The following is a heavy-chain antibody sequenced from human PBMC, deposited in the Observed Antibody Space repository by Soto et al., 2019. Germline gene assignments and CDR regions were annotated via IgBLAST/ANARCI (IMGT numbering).Heavy chain of an antibody. CDR3: ARGAYGDYYYYYGMDV. Sequence: PSETLSLTCAVSGGSISRGGYSRSWIRQPPGKGLEWIGYIYHSGSTYYNPSLKSRVTISVDRSKNQFSLKLSSVTAADTAVYYCARGAYGDYYYYYGMDVWGQGTTVTVSS. J-gene: IGHJ6*02. V-gene: IGHV4-30-2*01. CDR1: GGSISRGGYS. CDR2: IYHSGST. D-gene: IGHD4-17*01.